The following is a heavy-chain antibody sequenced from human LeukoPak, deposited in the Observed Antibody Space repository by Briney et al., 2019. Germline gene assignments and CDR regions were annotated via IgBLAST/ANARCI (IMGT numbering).Heavy chain of an antibody. CDR1: GGTFSSYA. J-gene: IGHJ3*02. CDR3: ARASGSYWAAGDAFDI. Sequence: GASVKVSCKASGGTFSSYAISWVRQAPGQGLEWMGRIIPIFGTANYAQKFQGRVTITTDESTSTAYMELSSLRSEDTAVYYCARASGSYWAAGDAFDIWGQGTMVTVSS. CDR2: IIPIFGTA. V-gene: IGHV1-69*05. D-gene: IGHD1-26*01.